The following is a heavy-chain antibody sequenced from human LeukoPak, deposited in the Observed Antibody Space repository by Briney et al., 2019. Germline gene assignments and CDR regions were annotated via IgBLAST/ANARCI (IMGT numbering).Heavy chain of an antibody. CDR1: GFTVSSNY. CDR2: IYSGGST. Sequence: PGGSLRLSCAASGFTVSSNYMSWVRQAPGKGLEWVSVIYSGGSTYYADSVKGRFTISRDNSKNTLYLQMNSLRAEDTAVYYCARVYCSGGSCLGDAFDIWAQGTMVTVSS. J-gene: IGHJ3*02. V-gene: IGHV3-53*01. D-gene: IGHD2-15*01. CDR3: ARVYCSGGSCLGDAFDI.